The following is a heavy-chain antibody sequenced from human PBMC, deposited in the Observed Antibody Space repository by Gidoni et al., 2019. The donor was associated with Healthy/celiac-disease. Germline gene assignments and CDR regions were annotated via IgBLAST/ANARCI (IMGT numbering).Heavy chain of an antibody. J-gene: IGHJ6*02. CDR3: AKDGGDYPNNYYYYYGMDV. Sequence: QVQLVESGGGVVQPGRSLRLSCSASGFTFSTYCMHWVRQAPGKGLEWVAFIRYDGSNKYYADAVKGRFTISRDNSKNTLYLQMNSLRAEDTAVYYCAKDGGDYPNNYYYYYGMDVWGQGTTVTVSS. CDR2: IRYDGSNK. V-gene: IGHV3-30*02. CDR1: GFTFSTYC. D-gene: IGHD4-17*01.